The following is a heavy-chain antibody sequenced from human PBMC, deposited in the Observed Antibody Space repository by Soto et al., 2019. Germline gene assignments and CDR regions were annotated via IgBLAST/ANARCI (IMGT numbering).Heavy chain of an antibody. CDR2: INPSGGST. Sequence: ASVKASCTASVYTFNCYSMHWVRQSPGQGLEWMGIINPSGGSTSYAQKFQGRVTMTRDTSTSTVYMELSSLRSEDTAVYYCARVAYCSSTSCYGPFDYWGQGTLVTVSS. J-gene: IGHJ4*02. CDR3: ARVAYCSSTSCYGPFDY. V-gene: IGHV1-46*02. D-gene: IGHD2-2*01. CDR1: VYTFNCYS.